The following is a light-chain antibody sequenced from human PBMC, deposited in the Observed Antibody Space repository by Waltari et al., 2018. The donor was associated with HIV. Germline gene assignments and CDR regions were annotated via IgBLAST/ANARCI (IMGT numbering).Light chain of an antibody. CDR2: DAS. V-gene: IGKV3-11*01. Sequence: EIVLTQSPATLSLSPGERATLSCRASPSVSSYLAWYQQKPGQAPRLLIYDASNRATGIPARFSGSGSGTDFTLTISSLEPEDSAVYYCQQLSFGQATKLEIK. J-gene: IGKJ2*03. CDR1: PSVSSY. CDR3: QQLS.